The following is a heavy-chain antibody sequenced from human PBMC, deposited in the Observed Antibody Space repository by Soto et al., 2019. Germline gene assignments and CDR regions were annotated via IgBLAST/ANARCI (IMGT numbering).Heavy chain of an antibody. CDR2: IYYSGST. V-gene: IGHV4-31*03. D-gene: IGHD2-15*01. CDR3: ARVLGGYCSGGSCYRYFQH. CDR1: VGSSSSGGYY. J-gene: IGHJ1*01. Sequence: PSETLSLTCTVSVGSSSSGGYYWSWILQHPGKGLEWIGYIYYSGSTYYNPSLKSRVTISVDTSKNQFSLKLSSVTAADTAVYYCARVLGGYCSGGSCYRYFQHWGQGTLVTVSS.